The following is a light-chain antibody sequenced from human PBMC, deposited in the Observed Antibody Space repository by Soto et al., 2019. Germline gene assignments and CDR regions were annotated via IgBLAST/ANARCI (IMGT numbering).Light chain of an antibody. V-gene: IGLV2-14*01. CDR1: SSDIGAYKY. CDR2: EVI. CDR3: SSYTGDNTWM. Sequence: QSALTQPASVSGSPGQPITISCSGTSSDIGAYKYVSWYQQHPGKVPKLMIYEVINRPSGVSDRFSGSKSGNTASLTISGLQAEDEADYYCSSYTGDNTWMFGGGTKLTVL. J-gene: IGLJ3*02.